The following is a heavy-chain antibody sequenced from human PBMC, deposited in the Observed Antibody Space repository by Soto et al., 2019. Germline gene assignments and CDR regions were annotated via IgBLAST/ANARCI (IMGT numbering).Heavy chain of an antibody. V-gene: IGHV1-18*01. CDR1: GYTFTSYG. J-gene: IGHJ6*02. Sequence: ASVKVSCKASGYTFTSYGISWVRQAPGQGLEWMGWISAYNGNTNYAQKLQGRVTMTTGTSTSTAYMELRSLRSDDTAVYYCARDRESSSWYVGIYYYYYGMDVWGQGTTVTVSS. CDR2: ISAYNGNT. D-gene: IGHD6-13*01. CDR3: ARDRESSSWYVGIYYYYYGMDV.